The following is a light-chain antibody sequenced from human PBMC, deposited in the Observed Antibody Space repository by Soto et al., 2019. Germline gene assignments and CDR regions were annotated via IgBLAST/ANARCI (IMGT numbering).Light chain of an antibody. Sequence: QLTYSSSSLSESLVARVNLTGRASQGIGTYLVWYQQKSGKAHTVLIYASSTLQTGVTSRFSGSGSGTDFSPNITRLQTEDVATYYCQQVDSYTRPVGPGTKVDI. CDR3: QQVDSYTRP. CDR1: QGIGTY. J-gene: IGKJ1*01. CDR2: ASS. V-gene: IGKV1-9*01.